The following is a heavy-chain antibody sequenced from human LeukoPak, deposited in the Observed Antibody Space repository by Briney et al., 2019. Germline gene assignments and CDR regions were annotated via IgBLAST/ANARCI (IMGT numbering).Heavy chain of an antibody. Sequence: ASVKVSCKASGGTFNTYVFSWVRQAPGQGLEWMGGIIPILATADYAQKFQGRVTITADESTSTAYMELSSLRSEDTAVYYCARGRGSSSWYFDYWGQGTLVTVSS. CDR1: GGTFNTYV. CDR3: ARGRGSSSWYFDY. D-gene: IGHD6-13*01. J-gene: IGHJ4*02. V-gene: IGHV1-69*13. CDR2: IIPILATA.